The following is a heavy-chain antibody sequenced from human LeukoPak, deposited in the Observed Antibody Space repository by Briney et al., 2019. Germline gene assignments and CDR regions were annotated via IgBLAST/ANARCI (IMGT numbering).Heavy chain of an antibody. J-gene: IGHJ4*02. CDR2: ISRSGGST. Sequence: PGGSLRLSCAASGFTFSSHAMSWVRQAPGKGLEWVSAISRSGGSTYYADSVKGRFTISRDNSKNTLYLQMNRLRAEDTAVYYCANGFQGYCSGTSCSNFDYWGQGTLVTVSS. CDR1: GFTFSSHA. V-gene: IGHV3-23*01. D-gene: IGHD2-2*01. CDR3: ANGFQGYCSGTSCSNFDY.